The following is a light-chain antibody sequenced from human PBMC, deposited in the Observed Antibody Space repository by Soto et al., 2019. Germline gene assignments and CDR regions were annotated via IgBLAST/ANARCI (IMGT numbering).Light chain of an antibody. CDR3: QEGTYWPA. J-gene: IGKJ4*01. Sequence: EIVLTQSPAILSLSPGEKATLSCRASQSVSGSLGWYQQKPGQAPRLIIYDASVRATGIPARFSGSGSGTDFTLTISSLEPADFAVYYCQEGTYWPAFGGGTKVDIK. CDR2: DAS. V-gene: IGKV3-11*01. CDR1: QSVSGS.